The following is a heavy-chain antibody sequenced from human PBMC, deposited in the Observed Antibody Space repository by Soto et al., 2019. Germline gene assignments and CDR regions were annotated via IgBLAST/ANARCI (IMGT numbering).Heavy chain of an antibody. J-gene: IGHJ4*02. CDR2: TYYRSKWYN. D-gene: IGHD1-7*01. Sequence: SQTLSLNCAISGDSVSSNSAACNWIRQSPSRGLEWLGRTYYRSKWYNDYAVSVKSRITINPDTSKNQFSLQLNSVTPEDTAVYYWAKVFDGTKAIDYWGQGTLVTVSS. CDR3: AKVFDGTKAIDY. CDR1: GDSVSSNSAA. V-gene: IGHV6-1*01.